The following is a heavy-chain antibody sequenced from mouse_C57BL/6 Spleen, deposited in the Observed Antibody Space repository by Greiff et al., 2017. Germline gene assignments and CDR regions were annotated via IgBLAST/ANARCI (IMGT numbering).Heavy chain of an antibody. J-gene: IGHJ3*01. CDR3: AREITTVVARAY. CDR1: GYTFTSYW. Sequence: LQQPGAELVKPGASVKLSCKASGYTFTSYWMPWVKQRPGQGLEWIGMIHPNSGSTNYNEKFKSKATLTVDKSSSTAYMQLSSLTSEDSAVYYCAREITTVVARAYWGQGTLVTVSA. CDR2: IHPNSGST. D-gene: IGHD1-1*01. V-gene: IGHV1-64*01.